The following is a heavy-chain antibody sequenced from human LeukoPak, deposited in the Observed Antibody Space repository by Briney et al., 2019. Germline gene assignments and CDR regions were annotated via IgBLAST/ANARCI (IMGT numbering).Heavy chain of an antibody. Sequence: GGSLRLSCAASGFTFSSYAMSWVRQAPGKGLEWVSTFKTKYHQVYYAESVRGRFTISTDNSRNTVFLQMNSLRADDTALYYCARSVPDYTRFDYWGQGALVTVPS. J-gene: IGHJ4*02. V-gene: IGHV3-23*05. CDR1: GFTFSSYA. CDR3: ARSVPDYTRFDY. CDR2: FKTKYHQV. D-gene: IGHD4-11*01.